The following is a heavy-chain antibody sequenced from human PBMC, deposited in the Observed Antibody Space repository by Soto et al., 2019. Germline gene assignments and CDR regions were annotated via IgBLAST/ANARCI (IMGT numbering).Heavy chain of an antibody. CDR2: IIPIFGTA. Sequence: SVKVSCKAYGGTFSSYAISWVRQAPGQGLEWMGGIIPIFGTANHAQKFQGRVTITADESTSTAYMELSSLRSEDTAVYYCASGRYYYDSSGYYPFSQFVYFDYWGQGTLVTVS. CDR1: GGTFSSYA. V-gene: IGHV1-69*13. D-gene: IGHD3-22*01. J-gene: IGHJ4*02. CDR3: ASGRYYYDSSGYYPFSQFVYFDY.